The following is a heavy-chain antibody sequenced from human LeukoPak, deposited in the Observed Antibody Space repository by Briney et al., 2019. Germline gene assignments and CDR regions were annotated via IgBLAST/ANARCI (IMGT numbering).Heavy chain of an antibody. J-gene: IGHJ4*02. Sequence: GGSLRLSCAASGFTFSSYATSWVRQALGKGLEWVSTISGSGGNTYYADSVKGRFTISRDNSKSTLYLQMDSLRVEDTAVYYSAKPMTPTYSSSLVSYYFDYWGQGTLVTVSS. CDR1: GFTFSSYA. CDR3: AKPMTPTYSSSLVSYYFDY. CDR2: ISGSGGNT. V-gene: IGHV3-23*01. D-gene: IGHD6-13*01.